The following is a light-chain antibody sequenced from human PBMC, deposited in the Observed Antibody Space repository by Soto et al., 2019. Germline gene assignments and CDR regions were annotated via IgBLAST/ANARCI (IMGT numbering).Light chain of an antibody. CDR1: QSVSSN. V-gene: IGKV3-15*01. CDR3: QQYNNWPPIT. CDR2: GAS. J-gene: IGKJ5*01. Sequence: EIVMTQSAATLSVSPGERSTLSCRASQSVSSNLAWYQQKPGQAPRLLIYGASTRATGIPARFSGSVSGTEFTLTISSLQSEDLAVYYCQQYNNWPPITFGQGTRLEIK.